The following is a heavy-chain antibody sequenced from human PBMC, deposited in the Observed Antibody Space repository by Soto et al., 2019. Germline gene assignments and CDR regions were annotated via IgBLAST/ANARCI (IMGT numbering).Heavy chain of an antibody. D-gene: IGHD5-18*01. J-gene: IGHJ4*02. V-gene: IGHV4-59*01. CDR3: ARSGNSNGLVFDY. Sequence: QVQLQESGPGLVKPSETLSLTCTVSGSSIGGYYWSWIRQPPGKGLEWIGYIYYGGSTNHNPSLNSRVTMSVDTSKNQFSLRLSSVTAADTAVYYCARSGNSNGLVFDYWGQGTLVTVSS. CDR1: GSSIGGYY. CDR2: IYYGGST.